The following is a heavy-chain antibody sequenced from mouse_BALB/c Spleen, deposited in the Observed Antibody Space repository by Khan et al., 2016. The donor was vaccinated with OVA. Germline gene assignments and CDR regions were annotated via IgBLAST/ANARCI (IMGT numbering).Heavy chain of an antibody. J-gene: IGHJ4*01. V-gene: IGHV5-12-1*01. CDR3: ARRADWAWAMDY. CDR2: ISSGGGIT. CDR1: GFAFTSYD. Sequence: EVELVESGGGLVKPGVSLKVSCAASGFAFTSYDMFWVRQTPEKRLEWVAYISSGGGITSYPDTVKGRFTLSRDNANNTLYLQMRSLKSEDTAVYYCARRADWAWAMDYWGQGTSVTVSA. D-gene: IGHD4-1*01.